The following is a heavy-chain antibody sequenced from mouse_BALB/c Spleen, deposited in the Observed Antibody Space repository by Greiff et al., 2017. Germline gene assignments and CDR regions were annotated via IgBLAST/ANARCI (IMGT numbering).Heavy chain of an antibody. CDR3: ARDYYGDAMDY. V-gene: IGHV5-6-5*01. J-gene: IGHJ4*01. CDR2: ISSGGST. D-gene: IGHD1-1*01. Sequence: EVMLVESGGGLVKPGGSLKLSCAASGFTFSGYAMSWVRQTPEKRLEWVASISSGGSTYYPDSVKGRFTISRDNARNILYLQMSSLRSEDTAMYYCARDYYGDAMDYWGQGTSVTVSS. CDR1: GFTFSGYA.